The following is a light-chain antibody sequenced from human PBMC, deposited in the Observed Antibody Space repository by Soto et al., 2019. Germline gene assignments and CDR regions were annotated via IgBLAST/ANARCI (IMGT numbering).Light chain of an antibody. CDR3: QQYNNWPRT. J-gene: IGKJ1*01. Sequence: EIVLTQSPGTLSLSPGERATLSCRASQSVSSSYLVWHQQKPGQAPRLLIYGASTRATGIPARFSGSGSGTEFTLTINSLQSEDFAVYYCQQYNNWPRTFGQGTKVDIK. CDR1: QSVSSSY. CDR2: GAS. V-gene: IGKV3-15*01.